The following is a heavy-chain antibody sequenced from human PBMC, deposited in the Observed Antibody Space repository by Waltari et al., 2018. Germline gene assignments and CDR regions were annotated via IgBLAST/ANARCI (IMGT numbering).Heavy chain of an antibody. CDR3: ARQRYNTGSWGY. CDR2: IYPGDSDT. CDR1: GYSFTNQW. D-gene: IGHD6-19*01. J-gene: IGHJ4*02. V-gene: IGHV5-51*01. Sequence: EVQMVQSGAEVKKPGESLKISCKGSGYSFTNQWIDCVRQMPGKGLEWMGAIYPGDSDTRYSPSFQGQVTISADKSISTAYLQWSSLKASDTAMYYCARQRYNTGSWGYWGQGTLVTVSS.